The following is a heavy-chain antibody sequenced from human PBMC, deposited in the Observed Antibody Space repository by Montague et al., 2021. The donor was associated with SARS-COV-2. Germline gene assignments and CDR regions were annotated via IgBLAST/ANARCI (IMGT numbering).Heavy chain of an antibody. J-gene: IGHJ3*02. Sequence: SETLSLTCTVSGGSISSYYWSWIRQPPGKGLEWIGYIYYNGYTNXXPSLKSRVTISVDTSKNQFSLRLSSVTAADTAVYFCARGGATYYYDTSGYVNAFDTWGQGTMVTVSS. CDR1: GGSISSYY. V-gene: IGHV4-59*01. CDR3: ARGGATYYYDTSGYVNAFDT. CDR2: IYYNGYT. D-gene: IGHD3-22*01.